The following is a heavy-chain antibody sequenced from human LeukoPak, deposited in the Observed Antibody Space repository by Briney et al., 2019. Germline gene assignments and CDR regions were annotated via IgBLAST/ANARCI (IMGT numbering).Heavy chain of an antibody. CDR2: ISGYNGNT. CDR3: ARGTSSSSWYLGY. CDR1: GYAFTSYD. J-gene: IGHJ4*02. Sequence: ASVKVSCKASGYAFTSYDIHWVRQAPGQGLEWMGWISGYNGNTNYAQKLQGRVTVTTDTSTSTVYMELRSLRSDDTAVYYCARGTSSSSWYLGYWGQGTLVTVSP. V-gene: IGHV1-18*01. D-gene: IGHD6-13*01.